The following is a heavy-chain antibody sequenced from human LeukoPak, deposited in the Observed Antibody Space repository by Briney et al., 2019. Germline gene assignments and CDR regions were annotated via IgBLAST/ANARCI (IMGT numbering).Heavy chain of an antibody. V-gene: IGHV4-38-2*02. CDR1: GYSISSGYY. Sequence: PSETLSLTCTVSGYSISSGYYWAWIRQPPGKGLEWIGSIYYSGSTYYNPSLKSRVTISVDTSKNQFSLRLSSVTAADTAVYYCARHRTGSYPVGFDPWGQGTLVTVSS. D-gene: IGHD1-26*01. J-gene: IGHJ5*02. CDR3: ARHRTGSYPVGFDP. CDR2: IYYSGST.